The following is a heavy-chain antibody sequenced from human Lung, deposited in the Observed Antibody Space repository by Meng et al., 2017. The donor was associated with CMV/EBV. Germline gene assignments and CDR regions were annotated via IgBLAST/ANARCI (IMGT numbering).Heavy chain of an antibody. V-gene: IGHV3-30*14. Sequence: GGSLRLSCAASGFTFSRYAFHWVRQAPGKGLEWVAVISFDGGTRYYADSVKGRFTISRDSSRNSLYLQLNSLRPEDTAVYYCAREYDSSSAFDYWGQGTLVTVSS. J-gene: IGHJ4*02. CDR1: GFTFSRYA. CDR3: AREYDSSSAFDY. D-gene: IGHD6-6*01. CDR2: ISFDGGTR.